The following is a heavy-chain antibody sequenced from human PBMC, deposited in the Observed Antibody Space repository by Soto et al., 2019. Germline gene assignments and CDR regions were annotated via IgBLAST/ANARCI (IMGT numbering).Heavy chain of an antibody. CDR3: AHKGYGDYPLDY. CDR2: LYWADSY. CDR1: GFSLSTSGVG. D-gene: IGHD4-17*01. V-gene: IGHV2-5*02. J-gene: IGHJ4*01. Sequence: QITLKESGPTLVKPTQTLTLTCTFSGFSLSTSGVGVGWLSQPPGKALEWLAVLYWADSYHYSPSLRSRLTIANDTSKNQVVLTMTNIDPVDTAPYYCAHKGYGDYPLDYWCQGTLVTVSA.